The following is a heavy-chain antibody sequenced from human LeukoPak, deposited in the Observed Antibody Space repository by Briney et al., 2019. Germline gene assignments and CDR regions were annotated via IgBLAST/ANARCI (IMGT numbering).Heavy chain of an antibody. Sequence: SETLSLTCTVSGGSISSYFWSWIRQPPGKGLEWIGYIYYSGSTNYNPSLKSRVTIPVDTSKNQFSLKLSSVTAADTAVYYCARALGYCSSTSCPNTYYYGMDVWGQGTTVTVSS. CDR2: IYYSGST. D-gene: IGHD2-2*01. CDR1: GGSISSYF. V-gene: IGHV4-59*01. CDR3: ARALGYCSSTSCPNTYYYGMDV. J-gene: IGHJ6*02.